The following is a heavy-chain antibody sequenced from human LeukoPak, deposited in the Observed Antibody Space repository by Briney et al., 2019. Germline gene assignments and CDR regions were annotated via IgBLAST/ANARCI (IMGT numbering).Heavy chain of an antibody. CDR3: ARDRGYGDYLNYFDY. Sequence: SETLSLTCTVSGGSISSNCWSWIRQPPGKGLEWLGYIYYSGSTNSNPSLKSRVTISVDTSKNQFSLNLSSVTAADTAVYYCARDRGYGDYLNYFDYWGQGTLVTVSS. V-gene: IGHV4-59*01. CDR1: GGSISSNC. J-gene: IGHJ4*02. CDR2: IYYSGST. D-gene: IGHD4-17*01.